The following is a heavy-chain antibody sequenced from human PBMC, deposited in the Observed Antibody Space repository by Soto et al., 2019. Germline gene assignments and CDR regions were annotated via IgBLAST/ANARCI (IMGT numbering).Heavy chain of an antibody. J-gene: IGHJ5*02. CDR1: GGSFSGYY. Sequence: PSETLSLTCAVYGGSFSGYYWSWIRQPPGKGLEWIGEINHSGSTNYNPSLKSRVTISVDTSKNQFSLKLSSVTAADTAVYYCARSARYYDFWSVQWGTRWFDPWGQGTLVTVSS. CDR3: ARSARYYDFWSVQWGTRWFDP. CDR2: INHSGST. V-gene: IGHV4-34*01. D-gene: IGHD3-3*01.